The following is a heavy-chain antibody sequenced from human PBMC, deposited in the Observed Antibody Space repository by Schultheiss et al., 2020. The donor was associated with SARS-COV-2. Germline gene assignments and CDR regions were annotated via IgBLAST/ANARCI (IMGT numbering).Heavy chain of an antibody. CDR2: IYYSGST. D-gene: IGHD2-2*03. J-gene: IGHJ4*03. Sequence: SQTLSLTCTVSGGSISSYYWSWIRQPPGKGLEWIGYIYYSGSTNYNPSLKSRVTISVDTSKNQFSLKLSSVTAADTAVYYCARDGSGWVDYWGQGTTVTVSS. V-gene: IGHV4-59*01. CDR1: GGSISSYY. CDR3: ARDGSGWVDY.